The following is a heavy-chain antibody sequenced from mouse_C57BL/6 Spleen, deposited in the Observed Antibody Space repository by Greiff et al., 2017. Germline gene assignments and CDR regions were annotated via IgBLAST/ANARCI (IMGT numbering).Heavy chain of an antibody. CDR3: ARPEDYGNYGYYAMEY. Sequence: DVHLVESGGGLVQPGGSLKISCAASGFTFSDYYMYWVRQTPEKRLEWVAYISNGGGSTYYPDNVKGRFTISRDNAKNTLYLQLSSLKSEDTAMYYCARPEDYGNYGYYAMEYWGQGTSVTVA. CDR2: ISNGGGST. J-gene: IGHJ4*01. CDR1: GFTFSDYY. V-gene: IGHV5-12*01. D-gene: IGHD2-1*01.